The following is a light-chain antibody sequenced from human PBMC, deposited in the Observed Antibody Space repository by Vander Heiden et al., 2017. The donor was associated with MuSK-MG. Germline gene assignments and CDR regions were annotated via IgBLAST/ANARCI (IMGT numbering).Light chain of an antibody. CDR2: QDT. CDR1: KLGDKF. CDR3: QASDSSTAV. J-gene: IGLJ2*01. V-gene: IGLV3-1*01. Sequence: SYALIQAPSVSVSPGQTASITCSGEKLGDKFTCWYQQKPGQSPVVVIYQDTKRPSGIPDRFSGSNSGNTATLTISGTQPMDEADYYCQASDSSTAVFGGGTKLPVL.